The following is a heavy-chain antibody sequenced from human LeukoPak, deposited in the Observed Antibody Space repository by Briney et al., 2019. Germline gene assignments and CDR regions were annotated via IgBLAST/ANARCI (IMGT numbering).Heavy chain of an antibody. CDR1: GYTFTGYY. D-gene: IGHD6-13*01. Sequence: ASVKVSCKASGYTFTGYYMHWVRQAPGQGLEWMGWINPNSGGTNYAQKFQGRVTMTRDTSISTAYMELSRLRSDDTAVYYCAREEVVGAAAGRPCNWFDPWGQGTLVTVSS. CDR3: AREEVVGAAAGRPCNWFDP. J-gene: IGHJ5*02. CDR2: INPNSGGT. V-gene: IGHV1-2*02.